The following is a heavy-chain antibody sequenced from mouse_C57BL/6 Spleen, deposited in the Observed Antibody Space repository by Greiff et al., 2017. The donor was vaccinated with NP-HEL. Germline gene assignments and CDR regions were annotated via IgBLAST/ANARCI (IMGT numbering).Heavy chain of an antibody. J-gene: IGHJ3*01. Sequence: QVQLQQPGAELVRPGSSVKLSCKASGYTFTSYWMDWVKQRPGQGLEWIGNIYPSDSETHYNQKFKDKATLTVDKSSSTAYMQLSSLTSEDSAVYYCARWGVTSFAYWGQGTLVTVSA. CDR1: GYTFTSYW. CDR2: IYPSDSET. V-gene: IGHV1-61*01. CDR3: ARWGVTSFAY. D-gene: IGHD2-1*01.